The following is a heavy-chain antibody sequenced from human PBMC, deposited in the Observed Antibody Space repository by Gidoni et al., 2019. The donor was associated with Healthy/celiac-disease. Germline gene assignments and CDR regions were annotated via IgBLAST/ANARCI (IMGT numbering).Heavy chain of an antibody. Sequence: QVQLVQSGAKVTKPGAHVKVPCKASGYTFTIQGLTGGRQAPGQGLEWMGWISAYNGNTNYAQKLQGRVTMTTDTSTSTAYMELRSLRSDDTAVYYCAREGYCGGDCSPDYYYYYGMDVWGQGTTVTVSS. V-gene: IGHV1-18*01. CDR1: GYTFTIQG. J-gene: IGHJ6*02. CDR3: AREGYCGGDCSPDYYYYYGMDV. D-gene: IGHD2-21*02. CDR2: ISAYNGNT.